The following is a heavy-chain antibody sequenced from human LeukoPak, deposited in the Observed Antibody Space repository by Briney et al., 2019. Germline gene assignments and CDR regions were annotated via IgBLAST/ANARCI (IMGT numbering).Heavy chain of an antibody. CDR1: GYTFTDYY. Sequence: ASVTVSFKASGYTFTDYYMHWVRQAPGQGRDWMGWINPNSGCTNYAQKFQGRVTMTRDTSISTAYMELSRLRSDDTAVYYCARDPREVYYGMDVWGQGTTVTVSS. CDR2: INPNSGCT. CDR3: ARDPREVYYGMDV. J-gene: IGHJ6*02. V-gene: IGHV1-2*02.